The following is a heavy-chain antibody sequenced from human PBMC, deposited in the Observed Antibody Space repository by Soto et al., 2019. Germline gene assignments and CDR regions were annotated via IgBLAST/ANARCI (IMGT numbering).Heavy chain of an antibody. CDR1: GFTFSSYA. V-gene: IGHV3-23*01. CDR3: AKDWAGSSGWGVYYYYGMDV. J-gene: IGHJ6*02. D-gene: IGHD6-19*01. Sequence: GGSLRLSCAASGFTFSSYAMSWVRQAPGKGLEWVSAISGSGGSTYYADSVKGRFTISRDNSKNTLYLQMNSLRAEDTAVYYCAKDWAGSSGWGVYYYYGMDVWGQGTTVTVSS. CDR2: ISGSGGST.